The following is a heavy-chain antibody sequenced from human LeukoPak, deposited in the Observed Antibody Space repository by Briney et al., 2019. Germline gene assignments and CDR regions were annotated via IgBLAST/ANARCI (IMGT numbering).Heavy chain of an antibody. Sequence: GGSLRLSCAASGFTFRSYAMTWVPQAPGKGLKWVSAISGSGGSTDYADSVKGRFTIPRANSKNTMNLQMISLNAQDPAYYYIAQAALRATPLPFDYWGQGTLVTVSS. CDR3: AQAALRATPLPFDY. J-gene: IGHJ4*02. D-gene: IGHD3-16*01. V-gene: IGHV3-23*01. CDR2: ISGSGGST. CDR1: GFTFRSYA.